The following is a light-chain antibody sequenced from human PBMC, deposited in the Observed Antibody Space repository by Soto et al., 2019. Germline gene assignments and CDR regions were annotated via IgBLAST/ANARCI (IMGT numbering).Light chain of an antibody. V-gene: IGLV2-14*01. CDR2: DVT. CDR1: SSDVGGYNY. Sequence: QSALTQPACVSGSPGQSITISCSGTSSDVGGYNYVSWYQQHPGKAPKLMIFDVTYRPSGVSNRFSGSKSGNTASLTISGLQPEDEADYYCSSYTSSSSLEVFGGGTKLTV. J-gene: IGLJ2*01. CDR3: SSYTSSSSLEV.